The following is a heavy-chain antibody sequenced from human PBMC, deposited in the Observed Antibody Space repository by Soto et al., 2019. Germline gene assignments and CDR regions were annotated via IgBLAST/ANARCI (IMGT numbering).Heavy chain of an antibody. Sequence: SETLSLTCTVSGGSMSSYYWSWIRQPPGKGLEWIGEIYHSGSTNYNPSLKSRVTISVDKSKNQFSLKLSSVTAADTAVYYCASLPATSDFDYWGQGTLVTVSS. J-gene: IGHJ4*02. CDR2: IYHSGST. D-gene: IGHD2-2*01. CDR3: ASLPATSDFDY. V-gene: IGHV4-59*12. CDR1: GGSMSSYY.